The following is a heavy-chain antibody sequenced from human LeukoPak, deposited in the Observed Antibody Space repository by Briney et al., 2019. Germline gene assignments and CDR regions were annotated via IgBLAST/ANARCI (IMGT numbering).Heavy chain of an antibody. CDR1: GGSISSYY. D-gene: IGHD4-23*01. Sequence: SETLSLTCTVSGGSISSYYWSWIRQPPGKGLEWIGYIYYSGSTNYNPSLKSRVTISVDTSKNQFSLKLSSVTAADTAVYYCARRWAAQFDYWGQGTLVTVPS. CDR2: IYYSGST. CDR3: ARRWAAQFDY. J-gene: IGHJ4*02. V-gene: IGHV4-59*01.